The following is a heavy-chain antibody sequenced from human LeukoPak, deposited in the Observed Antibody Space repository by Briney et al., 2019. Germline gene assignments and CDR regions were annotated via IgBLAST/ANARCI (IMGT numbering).Heavy chain of an antibody. CDR1: GFTVSSNY. D-gene: IGHD1-1*01. CDR2: IYSGGST. J-gene: IGHJ4*02. CDR3: ARGSVNWNDGNDFDY. V-gene: IGHV3-53*01. Sequence: GGSLRLSCAASGFTVSSNYMSWVRQAPGKGLEWVSVIYSGGSTYYADSVKGRFTISRDNSKNTLYLQMNSLRAEDTAVYYCARGSVNWNDGNDFDYWGQGTLVTVSS.